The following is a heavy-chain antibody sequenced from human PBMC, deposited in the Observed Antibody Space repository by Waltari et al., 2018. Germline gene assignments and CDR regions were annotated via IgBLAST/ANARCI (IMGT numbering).Heavy chain of an antibody. J-gene: IGHJ6*03. CDR2: NIPIFGTA. Sequence: QVQLVQSGAEVKKPGSSVKVSCKASGGTFSSYAISWVRQAPGQGLEWMGGNIPIFGTANYAQKVQGRVTITTDESTSTAYRELSSLRSEDTAVYYCARSADGGYAYDYYYYMDVWGKGTTVTVSS. CDR1: GGTFSSYA. V-gene: IGHV1-69*05. CDR3: ARSADGGYAYDYYYYMDV. D-gene: IGHD5-12*01.